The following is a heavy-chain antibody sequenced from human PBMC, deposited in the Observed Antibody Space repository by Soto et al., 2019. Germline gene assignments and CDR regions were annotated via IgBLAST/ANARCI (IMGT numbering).Heavy chain of an antibody. CDR2: INAGNGNT. CDR3: ARGPHYSNLDY. D-gene: IGHD4-4*01. V-gene: IGHV1-3*01. J-gene: IGHJ4*02. Sequence: ASVKVSCKASGYTFTSYAMHWVRQAPGQRLEWMGWINAGNGNTKYSQKFQGRLTISRDNSKNTLYLQMNSLRAEDTAVYYCARGPHYSNLDYWGQGTLVTVSS. CDR1: GYTFTSYA.